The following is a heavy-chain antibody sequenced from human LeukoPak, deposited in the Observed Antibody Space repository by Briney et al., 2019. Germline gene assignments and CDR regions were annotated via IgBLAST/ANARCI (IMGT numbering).Heavy chain of an antibody. D-gene: IGHD3-10*01. CDR1: GYTFTSYG. CDR3: ARNKILRATGSHDY. J-gene: IGHJ4*02. V-gene: IGHV1-18*01. CDR2: ISAYNGNT. Sequence: ASVKVSCKASGYTFTSYGISWVRQAPGQGLEWMGWISAYNGNTNYAQKLQGRATMTTDTSTSTAYMELRSLRSDDTAVYYCARNKILRATGSHDYWGQGTLVTVSS.